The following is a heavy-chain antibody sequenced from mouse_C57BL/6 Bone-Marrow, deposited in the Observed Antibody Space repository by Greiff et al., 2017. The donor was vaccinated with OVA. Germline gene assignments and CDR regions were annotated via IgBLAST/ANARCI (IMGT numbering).Heavy chain of an antibody. J-gene: IGHJ4*01. CDR3: ARRPFITPYYAIDY. V-gene: IGHV1-85*01. CDR2: IYPRDGST. D-gene: IGHD1-1*01. CDR1: GYTFTSYD. Sequence: QVQLQQSGPELVKPGASVKLSCKASGYTFTSYDINWVKQRPGQGLEWIGWIYPRDGSTKYNEKFKGKATLTVDKSSSTAYMELHSLTSEDSAVYFCARRPFITPYYAIDYWGQGTSVTVSS.